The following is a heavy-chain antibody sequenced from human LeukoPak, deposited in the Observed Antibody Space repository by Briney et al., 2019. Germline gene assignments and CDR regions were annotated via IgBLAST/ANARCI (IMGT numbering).Heavy chain of an antibody. Sequence: GESLKISCKGSGYSFTTYWIGWVRQVPGKGLEWMGIIYPGDSDTKYSPSFQGQVTISADKSISTAYLQWSSLKASDTAMYYCARRMSSGWHYFDYWGQGTLVTVSS. CDR2: IYPGDSDT. V-gene: IGHV5-51*01. J-gene: IGHJ4*02. D-gene: IGHD6-19*01. CDR3: ARRMSSGWHYFDY. CDR1: GYSFTTYW.